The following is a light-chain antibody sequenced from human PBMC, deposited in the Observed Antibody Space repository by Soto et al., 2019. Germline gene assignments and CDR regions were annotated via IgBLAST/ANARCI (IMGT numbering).Light chain of an antibody. CDR1: QSVSSY. CDR3: QQRSNWPPLLT. Sequence: EIVLTQSPATLSLSPGERATLSCRASQSVSSYLAWYQQKPGQAPRLLIYDASNRATGIPARFSGSGSGTDFTLTISSPEPEDFAVHYCQQRSNWPPLLTFGGGTKVEIK. V-gene: IGKV3-11*01. CDR2: DAS. J-gene: IGKJ4*01.